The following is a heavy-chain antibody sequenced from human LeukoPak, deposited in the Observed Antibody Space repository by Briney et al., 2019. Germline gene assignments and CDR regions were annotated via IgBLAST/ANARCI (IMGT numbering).Heavy chain of an antibody. J-gene: IGHJ3*02. CDR1: GYSFTSYW. CDR2: IYPGDSAT. Sequence: TPGESLKISCKGSGYSFTSYWIGWVRQMPGKGLEWMGIIYPGDSATRYSPSFQGQVTISADKSISTAYLQWSSLKASDTAMYYCAAYGSYPGSAFDIWGQGTMVTVSS. D-gene: IGHD1-26*01. V-gene: IGHV5-51*01. CDR3: AAYGSYPGSAFDI.